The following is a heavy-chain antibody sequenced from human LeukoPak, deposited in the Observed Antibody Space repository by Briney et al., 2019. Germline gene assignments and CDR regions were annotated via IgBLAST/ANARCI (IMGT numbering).Heavy chain of an antibody. CDR1: GFTFSSSA. V-gene: IGHV3-23*01. D-gene: IGHD1-26*01. CDR3: ARGGSYLSAFDI. CDR2: ISGSGSGGST. Sequence: GGSLRLSCAASGFTFSSSAMSWVRQAPGKGLEWVSSISGSGSGGSTYYADSVKGRFTISRDNSKNTLYLQMNSLRAEDTAVYYCARGGSYLSAFDIWGQGTMVTVSS. J-gene: IGHJ3*02.